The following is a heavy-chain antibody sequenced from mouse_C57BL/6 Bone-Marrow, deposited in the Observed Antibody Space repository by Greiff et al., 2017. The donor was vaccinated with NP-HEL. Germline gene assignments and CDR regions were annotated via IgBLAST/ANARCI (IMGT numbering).Heavy chain of an antibody. CDR2: IDPSDSYT. Sequence: QVQLQQPGAELVMPGASVKLSCKASGYTFTSYWMHWVKQRPGQGLEWIGEIDPSDSYTNYTQKFKGKSTLTVDKSSSTAYMQLRSLTSEDTAVYYCARAYYYGSSWFAYWGQGTLVTVSA. CDR1: GYTFTSYW. D-gene: IGHD1-1*01. V-gene: IGHV1-69*01. CDR3: ARAYYYGSSWFAY. J-gene: IGHJ3*01.